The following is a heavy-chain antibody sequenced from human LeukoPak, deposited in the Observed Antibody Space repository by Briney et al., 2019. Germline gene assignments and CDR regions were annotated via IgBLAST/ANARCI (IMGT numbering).Heavy chain of an antibody. CDR3: ARDFYGDYSGDY. J-gene: IGHJ4*02. D-gene: IGHD4-17*01. Sequence: GGSLRLSCAASGFIFSDYYMSWFRQAPGKGLEWVSYITSASSYTNYADSVKGRFTISRDNAKNSLYLQMNSLRAEDTAVYYCARDFYGDYSGDYWGQGTLVTVSS. CDR1: GFIFSDYY. V-gene: IGHV3-11*06. CDR2: ITSASSYT.